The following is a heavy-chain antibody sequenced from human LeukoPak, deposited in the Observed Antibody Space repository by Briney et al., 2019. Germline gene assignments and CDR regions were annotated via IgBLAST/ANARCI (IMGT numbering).Heavy chain of an antibody. CDR2: ISGIGGST. V-gene: IGHV3-23*01. CDR3: AKDGRSVVTAWSDY. CDR1: GYTFSSYA. D-gene: IGHD4-23*01. Sequence: GGSLRLSCAASGYTFSSYAMSWVRQAPGKGLEWVSAISGIGGSTYYADSVKGRFTISRDNSKNTLYLQMNSLRAEDTAVYYCAKDGRSVVTAWSDYWGQGTLVTVSS. J-gene: IGHJ4*02.